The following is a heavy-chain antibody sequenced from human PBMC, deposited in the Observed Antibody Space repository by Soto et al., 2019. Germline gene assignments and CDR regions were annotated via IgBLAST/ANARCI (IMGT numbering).Heavy chain of an antibody. V-gene: IGHV3-30*18. CDR3: AKDRGGEHSSGWPPGQ. Sequence: GVSLRLSCAAPGFTFRGYGMHWVRQAPGKGLEWVAVISNDGSNKYYVDSVKGRFTISRDNSKNTLDLQMNSLRAEDTAVYYCAKDRGGEHSSGWPPGQRGQGTLVTISS. CDR2: ISNDGSNK. J-gene: IGHJ4*02. D-gene: IGHD6-19*01. CDR1: GFTFRGYG.